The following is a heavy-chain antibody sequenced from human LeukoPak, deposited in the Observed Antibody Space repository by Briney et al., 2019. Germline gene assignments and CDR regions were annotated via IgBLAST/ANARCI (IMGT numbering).Heavy chain of an antibody. J-gene: IGHJ4*02. CDR3: ARDYDSSGYSSHFDY. Sequence: ASVKVSCKASGYTFTGYYMHWVRQAPGQGLEWMGWINPNSGGTNYAQKLQGRVTMTTDTSTSTAYMELRSLRSDDTAVYYCARDYDSSGYSSHFDYWGQGTLVTVSS. D-gene: IGHD3-22*01. CDR2: INPNSGGT. CDR1: GYTFTGYY. V-gene: IGHV1-2*02.